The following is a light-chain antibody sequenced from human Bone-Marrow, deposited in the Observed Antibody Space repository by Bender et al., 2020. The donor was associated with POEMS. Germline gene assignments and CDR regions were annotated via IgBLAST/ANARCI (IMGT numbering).Light chain of an antibody. V-gene: IGLV2-14*01. CDR1: TSDVDDYNY. J-gene: IGLJ2*01. Sequence: HSALTQSASVSGSPGQSITISCTGTTSDVDDYNYVSWYQQHPGKAPKLMIYEVSKRPSGVSNRFSGSKSGNPASMTISGLQAEDEADYYCSSYTSRTTLVFGGGTKLSAL. CDR2: EVS. CDR3: SSYTSRTTLV.